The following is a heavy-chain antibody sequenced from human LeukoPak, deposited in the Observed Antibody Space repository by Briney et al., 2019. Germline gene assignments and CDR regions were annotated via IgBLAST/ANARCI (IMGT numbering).Heavy chain of an antibody. J-gene: IGHJ4*02. D-gene: IGHD4-17*01. CDR3: EAETTENLGDY. CDR2: INAGNGNT. V-gene: IGHV1-3*01. Sequence: GASVKVSCKASGYTFTSYAMHWVRQAPGQRLEWMGWINAGNGNTKYSQKFQGRVTMTRDTSTSTVYMELSSLRSEDTAVYYCEAETTENLGDYWGQGTLVTVSS. CDR1: GYTFTSYA.